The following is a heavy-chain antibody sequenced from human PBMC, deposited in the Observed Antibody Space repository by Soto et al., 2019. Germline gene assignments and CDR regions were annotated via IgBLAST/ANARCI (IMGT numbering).Heavy chain of an antibody. CDR1: GGSISSSSYY. D-gene: IGHD2-15*01. J-gene: IGHJ4*02. CDR3: ARFSIDCSGGSCFFDY. V-gene: IGHV4-39*01. Sequence: QLQLQESGPGLVKPSETLSLTCTVSGGSISSSSYYWGWIRQPPGKGLEWIGSISYSGSTYYNPSLKSRVTISVDTSMNQFSLKLSSVTAADTAVYYCARFSIDCSGGSCFFDYWGQGTLVTVSS. CDR2: ISYSGST.